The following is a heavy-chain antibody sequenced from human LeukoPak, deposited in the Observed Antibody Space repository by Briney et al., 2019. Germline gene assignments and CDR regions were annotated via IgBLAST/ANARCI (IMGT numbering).Heavy chain of an antibody. CDR3: ARLVAATGIDP. D-gene: IGHD2-15*01. CDR2: INHSGST. CDR1: GGSFSGYY. V-gene: IGHV4-34*01. J-gene: IGHJ5*02. Sequence: SETLSLTCAVYGGSFSGYYWSWIRQPPGKGLEWIGEINHSGSTNYNPSLKSRVTISVDTSKNQFSLKLSSVTAADTAVYYCARLVAATGIDPWGQGTLVTVSS.